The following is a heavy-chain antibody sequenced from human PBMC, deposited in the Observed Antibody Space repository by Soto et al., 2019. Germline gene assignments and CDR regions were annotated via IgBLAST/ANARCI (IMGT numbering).Heavy chain of an antibody. CDR1: GFTFSSYG. D-gene: IGHD3-9*01. CDR2: IWYDGSNK. Sequence: GGSLRLSCAASGFTFSSYGMHWVRQAPGKGLEWVAVIWYDGSNKYYADSVKGRFTISRDNSKNTLYLQMNSLGAEDTAVYYCARDWGRRYFDWLLPEYYYYYYMDVWGKGTTVTVSS. V-gene: IGHV3-33*01. CDR3: ARDWGRRYFDWLLPEYYYYYYMDV. J-gene: IGHJ6*03.